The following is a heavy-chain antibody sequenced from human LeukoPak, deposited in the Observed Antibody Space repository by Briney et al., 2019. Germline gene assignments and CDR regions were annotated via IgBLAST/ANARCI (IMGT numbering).Heavy chain of an antibody. D-gene: IGHD4-11*01. CDR1: VFSFSSYR. CDR2: ISGSGGIS. Sequence: PGGSLRLSCAASVFSFSSYRMNWVRQAPGKGLEWVSSISGSGGISYHADSVKGRFTISRDNSKNTLFLQMNSLRAEDTAVYYCAKNTVSGGHYQYYMDVWGKGTTVTVSS. CDR3: AKNTVSGGHYQYYMDV. V-gene: IGHV3-23*01. J-gene: IGHJ6*03.